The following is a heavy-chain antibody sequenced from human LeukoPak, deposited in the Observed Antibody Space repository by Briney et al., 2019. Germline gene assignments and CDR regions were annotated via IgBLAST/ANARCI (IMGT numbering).Heavy chain of an antibody. Sequence: GGSLRLSCAASGFTFSSYEMNWVRQAPGKGLEWVSYISSSGSIIYYADSVKGRFTISRDNAKNSLYLQMNSLRAEDTAVYYCARDYEDYGGNQVDYWGQGTLVTVSS. V-gene: IGHV3-48*03. CDR3: ARDYEDYGGNQVDY. D-gene: IGHD4-23*01. J-gene: IGHJ4*02. CDR2: ISSSGSII. CDR1: GFTFSSYE.